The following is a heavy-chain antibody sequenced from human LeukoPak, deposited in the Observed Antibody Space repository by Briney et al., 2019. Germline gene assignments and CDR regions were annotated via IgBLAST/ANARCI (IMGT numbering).Heavy chain of an antibody. J-gene: IGHJ4*02. CDR3: WKDLCGGACAWGGGFDY. CDR1: GFTFTTYG. V-gene: IGHV3-33*06. CDR2: IWYDGSNK. Sequence: GGSLRLSCATSGFTFTTYGMHWVRPAPGKGLDWVAVIWYDGSNKYYADSVQGRFTVSRDNSKNMVYLQMNSLEVGDTAVYYCWKDLCGGACAWGGGFDYWGQGTLVTVYS. D-gene: IGHD2-21*02.